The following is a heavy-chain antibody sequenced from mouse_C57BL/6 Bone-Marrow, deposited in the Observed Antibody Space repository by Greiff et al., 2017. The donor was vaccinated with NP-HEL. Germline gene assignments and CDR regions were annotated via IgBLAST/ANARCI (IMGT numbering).Heavy chain of an antibody. D-gene: IGHD3-2*02. J-gene: IGHJ3*01. CDR1: GFTFSSYG. Sequence: EVQRVESGGDLVKPGGSLKLSCAASGFTFSSYGMSWVRQTPDKRLEWVATISSGGSYTYYPASVKGRFTISRDNAKNTLYLQMSSLKSEDTAMYYCARDSSMAYWGQGTLVTVSA. CDR2: ISSGGSYT. CDR3: ARDSSMAY. V-gene: IGHV5-6*01.